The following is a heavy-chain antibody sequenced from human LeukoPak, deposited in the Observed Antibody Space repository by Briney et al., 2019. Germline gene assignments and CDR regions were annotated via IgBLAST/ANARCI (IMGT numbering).Heavy chain of an antibody. D-gene: IGHD3-3*01. CDR3: ARRLALRFLEWHYAFDI. V-gene: IGHV5-51*01. CDR1: GYSFTSYW. Sequence: GASLKISCKGSGYSFTSYWIGWVRQMPGKGLEWMGIIYPGDSDTRYSPSFQGQVTISADKSISTAYLQWSSLKASDTAMYYCARRLALRFLEWHYAFDIWGQGTMVTVSS. CDR2: IYPGDSDT. J-gene: IGHJ3*02.